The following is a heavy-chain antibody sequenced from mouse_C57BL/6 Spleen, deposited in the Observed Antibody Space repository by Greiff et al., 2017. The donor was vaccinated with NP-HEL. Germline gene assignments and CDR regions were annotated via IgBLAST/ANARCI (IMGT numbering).Heavy chain of an antibody. Sequence: QVQLQQSGPELVKPGASVKISCKASGYAFSSSWMNWVKQRPGKGLEWIGRIYPGDGDTNYNGKFKGKATLTADKSSSPAYMQLSSLTSEYSAVYVCARGAHYYGSRGGLDYWGKGTTLTVSS. V-gene: IGHV1-82*01. D-gene: IGHD1-1*01. CDR3: ARGAHYYGSRGGLDY. J-gene: IGHJ2*01. CDR2: IYPGDGDT. CDR1: GYAFSSSW.